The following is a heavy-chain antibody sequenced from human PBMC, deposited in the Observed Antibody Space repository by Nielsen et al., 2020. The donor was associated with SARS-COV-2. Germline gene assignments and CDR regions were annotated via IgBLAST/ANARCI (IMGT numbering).Heavy chain of an antibody. Sequence: SVKVSCKAFGYIFTSYYMHWVRQAPGQGLEWMGRIIPILGLANYAHKFQGSVTITADKSTTTAYMELSSLRSEDTALYYCATSVVVTAHDAFDIWGQGTMVTVSS. V-gene: IGHV1-69*02. CDR3: ATSVVVTAHDAFDI. CDR2: IIPILGLA. J-gene: IGHJ3*02. D-gene: IGHD2-21*02. CDR1: GYIFTSYY.